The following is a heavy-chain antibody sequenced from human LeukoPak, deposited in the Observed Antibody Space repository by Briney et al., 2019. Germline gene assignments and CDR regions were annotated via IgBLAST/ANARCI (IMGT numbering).Heavy chain of an antibody. D-gene: IGHD3-16*01. CDR2: FDPEDGET. CDR1: GYTLTELS. J-gene: IGHJ6*02. Sequence: ASVKVSCKVSGYTLTELSMHWVRQAPGKGLEWMGGFDPEDGETIYAQKFQGRVIMTEDTSTDTAYMELSSLRSEDTAVYYCATRQGAYYYYGMDVWGQGTTVTVSS. CDR3: ATRQGAYYYYGMDV. V-gene: IGHV1-24*01.